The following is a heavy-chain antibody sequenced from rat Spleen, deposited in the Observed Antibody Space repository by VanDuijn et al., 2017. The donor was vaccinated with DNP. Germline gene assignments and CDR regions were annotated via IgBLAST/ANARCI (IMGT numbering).Heavy chain of an antibody. D-gene: IGHD5-1*01. J-gene: IGHJ3*01. CDR2: IFTSGGST. V-gene: IGHV5-19*01. CDR3: TRGANWEGNWFAY. Sequence: VQLTESGPGLVQPSETLSLTCTVSGFSLTVYGVSWVRQAPTKGLEWVAAIFTSGGSTYYRDSVKGRFTISRDDAKSTLYLQMNSLRSEDTATYYCTRGANWEGNWFAYWGQGTLVTVSS. CDR1: GFSLTVYG.